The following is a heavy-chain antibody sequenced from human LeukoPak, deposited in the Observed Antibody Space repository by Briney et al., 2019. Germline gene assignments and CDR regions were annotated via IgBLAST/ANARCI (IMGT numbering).Heavy chain of an antibody. Sequence: GGSLRLSCAASGYTFNDYYMSWIRQAPGKGLEWLSYINIGGTNTHYADSVKGRFTISRDNAKKSLYLEMNNLRAEDTAVYYCATDGAGFDTWGQGVLVTVSS. J-gene: IGHJ5*02. CDR2: INIGGTNT. CDR1: GYTFNDYY. CDR3: ATDGAGFDT. V-gene: IGHV3-11*01.